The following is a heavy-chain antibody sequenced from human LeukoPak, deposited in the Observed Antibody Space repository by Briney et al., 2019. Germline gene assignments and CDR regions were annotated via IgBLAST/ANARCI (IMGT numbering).Heavy chain of an antibody. Sequence: GGSLRLSCAASGFTFSSYGMHWVRQAPGKGLEWVAVIWYGGSNKYYADSVKGRFTISRDNSKNTLYLQMNSLRAEDTAVYYCARLTSIIVLPAARFDYWGQGTLVTVSS. CDR3: ARLTSIIVLPAARFDY. D-gene: IGHD2-2*01. V-gene: IGHV3-33*08. CDR2: IWYGGSNK. CDR1: GFTFSSYG. J-gene: IGHJ4*02.